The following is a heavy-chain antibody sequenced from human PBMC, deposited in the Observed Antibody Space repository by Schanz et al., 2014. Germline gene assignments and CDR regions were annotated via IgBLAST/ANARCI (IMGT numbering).Heavy chain of an antibody. CDR1: RFTFSDYW. CDR3: ARDKGGLIPFDY. Sequence: EVQLVESGGGLVQPGGSLRLSCAASRFTFSDYWMSWVRQAPGKGLEWAANMNQDGSVKNYVDSVKGRFTISRDNAKNSLYLQMNSLRAEDTAVYYCARDKGGLIPFDYWGQGTLVAVSS. V-gene: IGHV3-7*01. J-gene: IGHJ4*02. CDR2: MNQDGSVK. D-gene: IGHD2-15*01.